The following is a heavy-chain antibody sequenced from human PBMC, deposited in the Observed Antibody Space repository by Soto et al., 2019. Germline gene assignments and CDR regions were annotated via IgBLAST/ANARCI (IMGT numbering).Heavy chain of an antibody. CDR1: GFTVNSNY. V-gene: IGHV3-66*01. J-gene: IGHJ5*02. CDR2: INSGGIT. CDR3: ARDSYEQAGFYWFDP. D-gene: IGHD3-3*01. Sequence: EVQLVESGGGLVQPGGSLRLSCAASGFTVNSNYMSWVRQAPGKGLEWVSLINSGGITYYADSVKGRFTISKDNSKNTLYLQMNSLRAEDTAMYYCARDSYEQAGFYWFDPWGQGTLVTFSS.